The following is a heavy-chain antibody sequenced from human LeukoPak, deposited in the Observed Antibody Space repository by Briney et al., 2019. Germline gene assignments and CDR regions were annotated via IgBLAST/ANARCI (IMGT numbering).Heavy chain of an antibody. V-gene: IGHV4-4*09. J-gene: IGHJ4*02. D-gene: IGHD2-15*01. Sequence: PSETLSLTCTVSGGSISSSYWSWIRQPPGKGLEWIGYIYTSGDTIYNPSLRSRVTISVDTSKNQFSLRLRSVTAADTAVYYCARWGCSGGSCWKYFVYWGQGTLVTVSS. CDR3: ARWGCSGGSCWKYFVY. CDR1: GGSISSSY. CDR2: IYTSGDT.